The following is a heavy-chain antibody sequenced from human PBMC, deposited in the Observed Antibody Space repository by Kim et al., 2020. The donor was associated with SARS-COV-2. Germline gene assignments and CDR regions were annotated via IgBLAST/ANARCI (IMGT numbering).Heavy chain of an antibody. D-gene: IGHD3-10*01. CDR3: ARTPDDSGSQLDY. J-gene: IGHJ4*02. V-gene: IGHV4-59*01. Sequence: SETLSLTCTVSGGSISSCYWSWIRRPPGKGLEWSGDIYYSGSTNYNPSLKSRVTLLVDTSKNQFSLKLSSVTAAATAVYYCARTPDDSGSQLDYWGQGTLVTVSS. CDR2: IYYSGST. CDR1: GGSISSCY.